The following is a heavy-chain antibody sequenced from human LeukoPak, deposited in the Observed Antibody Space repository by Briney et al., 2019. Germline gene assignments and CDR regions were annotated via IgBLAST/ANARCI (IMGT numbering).Heavy chain of an antibody. J-gene: IGHJ6*02. CDR1: GYTFTSYG. V-gene: IGHV1-18*01. CDR3: ARERIAVAGEYYYYGMDV. CDR2: ISAYNGNT. Sequence: ASVKVSCKASGYTFTSYGISWVRQAPGQGLEWMGWISAYNGNTNCAQKLQGRVTMTTDTSTSTAYMELRSLRSDDTAVYYCARERIAVAGEYYYYGMDVWGQGTTVTVSS. D-gene: IGHD6-19*01.